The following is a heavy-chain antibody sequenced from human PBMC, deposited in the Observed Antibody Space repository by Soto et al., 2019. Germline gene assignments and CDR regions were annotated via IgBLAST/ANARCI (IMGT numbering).Heavy chain of an antibody. CDR1: GGSISSSSYY. Sequence: SETLSLTCTVSGGSISSSSYYWGWIRQPPGKGLEWIGSIYYSGSTYYNPSLKSRVTISVDTSKNQFSLKLSSVTAADTAAYYCARAMYSSSSLFDYWGQGTLVTVSS. CDR2: IYYSGST. J-gene: IGHJ4*02. D-gene: IGHD6-6*01. V-gene: IGHV4-39*01. CDR3: ARAMYSSSSLFDY.